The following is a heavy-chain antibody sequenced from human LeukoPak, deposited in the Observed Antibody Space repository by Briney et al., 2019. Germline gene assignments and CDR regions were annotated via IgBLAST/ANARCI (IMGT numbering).Heavy chain of an antibody. Sequence: GASVKVSCKASGYTFTGYYMHWVRQAPGQGLEWMGWINPNSGGTNYAQKFQGRVTMTRDTSISTAYMELSRLRSDDTAVYYCARVVPGGAPHPTQYWGQGTLVTVSS. D-gene: IGHD3-10*01. V-gene: IGHV1-2*02. J-gene: IGHJ4*02. CDR3: ARVVPGGAPHPTQY. CDR2: INPNSGGT. CDR1: GYTFTGYY.